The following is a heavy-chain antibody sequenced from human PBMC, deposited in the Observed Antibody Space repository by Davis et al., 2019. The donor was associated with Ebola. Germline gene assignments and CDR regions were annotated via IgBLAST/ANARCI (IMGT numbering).Heavy chain of an antibody. D-gene: IGHD4-23*01. CDR2: ITNNGGST. CDR3: ASQDYGGDY. J-gene: IGHJ4*02. Sequence: GESLKISCSVSGFMFSSYTMHWVRQAPGKGLQYVSGITNNGGSTYYADSVKGRFTISRDNAKNSLYLQMNSLRAEDTAVYYCASQDYGGDYWGQGTLVTVSS. V-gene: IGHV3-64*04. CDR1: GFMFSSYT.